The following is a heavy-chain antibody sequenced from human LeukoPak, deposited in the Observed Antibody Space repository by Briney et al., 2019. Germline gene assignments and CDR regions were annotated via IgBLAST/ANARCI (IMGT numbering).Heavy chain of an antibody. CDR3: ARPASSGDDAFDI. Sequence: PSETLSLTCTVSGGSISSYYWSWIRQPAGKGLEWIGRIYTSGTTNYNPSLKSRVTMSLDTSKKQFSLKLSSVTAADTAVYYCARPASSGDDAFDIWGQGTMVTVSS. D-gene: IGHD3-10*01. CDR2: IYTSGTT. CDR1: GGSISSYY. V-gene: IGHV4-4*07. J-gene: IGHJ3*02.